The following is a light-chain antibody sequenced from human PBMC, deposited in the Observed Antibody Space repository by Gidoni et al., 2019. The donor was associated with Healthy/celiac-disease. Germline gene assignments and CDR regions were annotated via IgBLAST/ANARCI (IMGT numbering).Light chain of an antibody. CDR1: QIDSSY. Sequence: EIVLTQTGATLSLSPGERATLSCRASQIDSSYLAWYQQKPGQAPRLLIYDASTMSTGIPARFSGSGSGTDFTLTISSLEPEDFAVYYCQQRSNWLTFGGGTKVEIK. V-gene: IGKV3-11*01. J-gene: IGKJ4*01. CDR3: QQRSNWLT. CDR2: DAS.